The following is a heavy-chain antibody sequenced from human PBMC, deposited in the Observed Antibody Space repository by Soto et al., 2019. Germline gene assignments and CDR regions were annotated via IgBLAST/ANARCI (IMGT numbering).Heavy chain of an antibody. CDR3: AKVKYGGQFGEMYAFGI. D-gene: IGHD3-16*01. Sequence: SVNVSCKASVGNFSSYAIGWMRQAPGQGLECMGGIIPLFGTANYAQKIQGRLTINANVXESTAYMEMSSLRFEETAVYYCAKVKYGGQFGEMYAFGIWG. CDR1: VGNFSSYA. V-gene: IGHV1-69*13. J-gene: IGHJ3*02. CDR2: IIPLFGTA.